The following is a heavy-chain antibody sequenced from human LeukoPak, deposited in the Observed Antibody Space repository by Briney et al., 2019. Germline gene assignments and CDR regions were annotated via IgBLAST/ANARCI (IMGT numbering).Heavy chain of an antibody. V-gene: IGHV3-23*01. CDR2: ISGSGGST. CDR1: GLTFSSYG. D-gene: IGHD3-22*01. J-gene: IGHJ4*02. Sequence: GGTLRLSCAASGLTFSSYGMSWVRQAPGKGLEWVSAISGSGGSTYYADSVKGRFTISRDNSKNTLYLQMNSLRAEDTAVYYCAKAITMIVVVIDYWGQGTLVTVSS. CDR3: AKAITMIVVVIDY.